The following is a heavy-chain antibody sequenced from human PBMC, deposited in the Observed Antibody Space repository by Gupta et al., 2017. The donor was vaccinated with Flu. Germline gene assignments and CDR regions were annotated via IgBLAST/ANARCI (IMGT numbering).Heavy chain of an antibody. Sequence: EVQLVESGGGLVQPGRSLRLSCAVSGFTFDDYAMHWVRQVPGKGLEWVAGISWNSDSIFYAGSVKGRFTISRDNTKNSVHLQMNSLRPEDTAFYYCVKDIWRGLTTSSGIDYWGQGTLVTVS. CDR1: GFTFDDYA. D-gene: IGHD3-3*01. J-gene: IGHJ4*02. CDR3: VKDIWRGLTTSSGIDY. V-gene: IGHV3-9*01. CDR2: ISWNSDSI.